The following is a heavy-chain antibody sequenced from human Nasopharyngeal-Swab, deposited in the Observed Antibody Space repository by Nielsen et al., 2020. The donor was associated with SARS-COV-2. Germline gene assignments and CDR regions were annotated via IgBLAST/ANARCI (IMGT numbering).Heavy chain of an antibody. D-gene: IGHD3-10*01. CDR3: APYGSGSYGVY. CDR2: IYYSGST. J-gene: IGHJ4*02. V-gene: IGHV4-39*01. Sequence: WIRQPPGKGLEWIGSIYYSGSTYYNPSLKSRVTISVDTSKNQFSLKLSSATAADTAVYYCAPYGSGSYGVYWGQGTLVTVSS.